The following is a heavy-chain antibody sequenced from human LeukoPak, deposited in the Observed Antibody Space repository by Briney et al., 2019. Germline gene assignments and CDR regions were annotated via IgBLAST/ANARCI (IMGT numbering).Heavy chain of an antibody. D-gene: IGHD6-13*01. V-gene: IGHV3-23*01. J-gene: IGHJ4*02. Sequence: GGSLRLSCAASGFTFSSYSMNWVRQAPGKGLEWVSAITSGSGSNVYYTDSLKGRFTISRDNSKNTLYLQMNSLRAEDTAVYYCARHGSWSFDYWGQGTLVTVSA. CDR2: ITSGSGSNV. CDR1: GFTFSSYS. CDR3: ARHGSWSFDY.